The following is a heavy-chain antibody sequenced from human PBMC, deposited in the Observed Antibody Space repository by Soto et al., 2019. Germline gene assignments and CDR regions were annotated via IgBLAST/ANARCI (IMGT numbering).Heavy chain of an antibody. CDR2: IWYDESNK. CDR1: GFTFSIYA. CDR3: AKDKRDYDVLTGPDY. V-gene: IGHV3-33*03. Sequence: GGSLRLSCAASGFTFSIYAMHWVRQAPGKGLEWVAVIWYDESNKFYAESVKGRFTISRDNSKNEVYLQMNSLRAEDTAVYYCAKDKRDYDVLTGPDYWGQGTLVTV. D-gene: IGHD3-9*01. J-gene: IGHJ4*02.